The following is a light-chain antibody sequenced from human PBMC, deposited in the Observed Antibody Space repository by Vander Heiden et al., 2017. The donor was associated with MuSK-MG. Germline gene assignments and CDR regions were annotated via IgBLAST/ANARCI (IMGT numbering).Light chain of an antibody. CDR3: QQYNSYPLT. J-gene: IGKJ4*01. Sequence: DIQMTQSPSTLSASVGDRVTITCRASQSISSWLAWYQQKPGKAPKLLIYKASSLESGVPSTFTGSPSGTEFTLTISSLQPDDFATYYCQQYNSYPLTFGGGTKVEIK. V-gene: IGKV1-5*03. CDR2: KAS. CDR1: QSISSW.